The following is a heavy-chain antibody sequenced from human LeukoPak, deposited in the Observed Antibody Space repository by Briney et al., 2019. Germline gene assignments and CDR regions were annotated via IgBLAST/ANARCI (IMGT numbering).Heavy chain of an antibody. V-gene: IGHV1-69*04. CDR2: IIPILGIA. CDR1: GGTFSSYV. J-gene: IGHJ5*02. Sequence: SVKVSCKASGGTFSSYVISWVRQAPGQGLEWMGRIIPILGIANYAQKFQGRVTITADKSTSTAYMELSSLRSEDTAVYFCAGSLFTLGRNWFDPWGQGTLVTVSS. D-gene: IGHD3-3*01. CDR3: AGSLFTLGRNWFDP.